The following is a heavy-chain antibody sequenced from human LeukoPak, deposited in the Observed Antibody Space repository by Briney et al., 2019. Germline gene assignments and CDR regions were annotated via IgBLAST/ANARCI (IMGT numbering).Heavy chain of an antibody. J-gene: IGHJ3*02. D-gene: IGHD3-3*01. V-gene: IGHV1-46*01. CDR2: INLRGGST. CDR1: GYTFTSYY. Sequence: ASVKVSCKASGYTFTSYYMHWGRQGPGQGVECMGIINLRGGSTSYAQKFQGRVTITADTSTNTAYMQLGRLRSEDAAVYYCARAARTLFGVFIIAAFDIWGQGTMVTVSS. CDR3: ARAARTLFGVFIIAAFDI.